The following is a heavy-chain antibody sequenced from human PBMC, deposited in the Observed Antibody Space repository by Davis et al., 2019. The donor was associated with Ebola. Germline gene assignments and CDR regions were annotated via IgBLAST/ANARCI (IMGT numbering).Heavy chain of an antibody. CDR2: FRSKIEGDAA. D-gene: IGHD2/OR15-2a*01. J-gene: IGHJ6*02. Sequence: GESLKISCAASGFILSGSSLHWVRQASGKGLEWVGRFRSKIEGDAASYGAAVEGRFTISRDDSKNTAYLQMNSLKTEDTAVYYCTRGAPYFMDVWGQGTTVTVSS. CDR1: GFILSGSS. CDR3: TRGAPYFMDV. V-gene: IGHV3-73*01.